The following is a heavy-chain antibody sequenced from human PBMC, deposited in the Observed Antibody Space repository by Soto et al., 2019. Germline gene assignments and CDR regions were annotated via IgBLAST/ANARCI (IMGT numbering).Heavy chain of an antibody. Sequence: ASVKVSCKASGDTFTNYGITWVRQAPGQGLEWMGWVSAYNGNTNYAQSLQGRVTLTTDTSTTTAYMELRSLRSDDTAVYYCARSEVYHYGMDVWGQGTTVTVSS. V-gene: IGHV1-18*01. CDR3: ARSEVYHYGMDV. J-gene: IGHJ6*02. CDR2: VSAYNGNT. CDR1: GDTFTNYG. D-gene: IGHD1-20*01.